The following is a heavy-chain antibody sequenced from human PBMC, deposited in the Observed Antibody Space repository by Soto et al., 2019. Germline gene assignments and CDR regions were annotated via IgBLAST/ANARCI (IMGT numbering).Heavy chain of an antibody. Sequence: SVKVSCKDSRGTFNSCSISWVRQAPGQGLEWMGGIIPIFGTANYAQKFQGRVTITADESTSTAYMELSSLRSEDTAVYYCARDRGYWGQGTLVTVSS. CDR1: RGTFNSCS. J-gene: IGHJ4*02. CDR3: ARDRGY. CDR2: IIPIFGTA. V-gene: IGHV1-69*13.